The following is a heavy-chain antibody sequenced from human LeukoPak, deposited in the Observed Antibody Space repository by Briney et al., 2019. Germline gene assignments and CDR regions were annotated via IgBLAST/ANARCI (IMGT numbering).Heavy chain of an antibody. Sequence: SVKVSCKASGGTFSSYAISWVRQAPGQGLEWMGRIVPIFGTANYAQKFQGRVTITTDESTSTAYMELSSLRSEDTAVYYCARDSKYYYDSSGYYGTSYFDYWGQGTLVTVSS. V-gene: IGHV1-69*05. CDR2: IVPIFGTA. CDR3: ARDSKYYYDSSGYYGTSYFDY. CDR1: GGTFSSYA. J-gene: IGHJ4*02. D-gene: IGHD3-22*01.